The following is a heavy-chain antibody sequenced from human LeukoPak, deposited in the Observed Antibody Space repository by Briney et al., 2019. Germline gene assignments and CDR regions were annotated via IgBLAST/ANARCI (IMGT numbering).Heavy chain of an antibody. D-gene: IGHD2-2*02. J-gene: IGHJ6*02. CDR1: GYTFTSYG. V-gene: IGHV1-18*01. CDR3: ARELPDIVVVPAAILMDYGMDV. Sequence: ASVKVSCKASGYTFTSYGISWVRQAPGQGLEWMGWISAYNGNTNYAQKLQGRVTMTTDTSTSTAYMELRSLRSDDTAVYYCARELPDIVVVPAAILMDYGMDVWGQGTTVTVSS. CDR2: ISAYNGNT.